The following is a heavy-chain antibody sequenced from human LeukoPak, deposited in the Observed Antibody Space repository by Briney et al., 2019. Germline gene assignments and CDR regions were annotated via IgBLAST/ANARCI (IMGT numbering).Heavy chain of an antibody. CDR1: GGTFSSYA. CDR3: ATATAAGANLFDY. D-gene: IGHD6-13*01. V-gene: IGHV1-69*13. CDR2: IIPIFGTA. J-gene: IGHJ4*02. Sequence: ASVKVSCKASGGTFSSYAISWVRQAPGQGLEWMGGIIPIFGTANYAQKFQGRVTITADESTSTAYMELSSLRSEDTAVYYCATATAAGANLFDYWGQGTLVTVSS.